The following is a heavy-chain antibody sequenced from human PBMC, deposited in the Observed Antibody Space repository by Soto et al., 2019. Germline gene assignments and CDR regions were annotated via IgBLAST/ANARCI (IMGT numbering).Heavy chain of an antibody. CDR1: GGSISTSRSY. J-gene: IGHJ5*02. CDR2: IFYSGST. Sequence: QLQLLESGPGLVKASETLSLTCNVSGGSISTSRSYWAWIRQPPGKGLEWLANIFYSGSTYYTPSPASPVFVSGDTCENEVSLKLRSVTAADTAVYYCARQPTTVDTDVWFDPWGQGALVTVSS. V-gene: IGHV4-39*01. CDR3: ARQPTTVDTDVWFDP. D-gene: IGHD1-1*01.